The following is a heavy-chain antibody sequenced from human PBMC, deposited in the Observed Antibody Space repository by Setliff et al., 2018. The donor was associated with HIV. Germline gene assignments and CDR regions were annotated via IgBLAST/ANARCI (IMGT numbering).Heavy chain of an antibody. Sequence: PGGSLRLSCAASGFTFSTYSMNWVRQGPGKGLEWVSSVSGSSSYMYYADSVKGRFTISRDNGKNSLYLQMNSLRAEDSAVYYCTFPANSWAVAFDFWGQGMLVTVSS. CDR3: TFPANSWAVAFDF. D-gene: IGHD6-19*01. CDR2: VSGSSSYM. V-gene: IGHV3-21*01. CDR1: GFTFSTYS. J-gene: IGHJ4*02.